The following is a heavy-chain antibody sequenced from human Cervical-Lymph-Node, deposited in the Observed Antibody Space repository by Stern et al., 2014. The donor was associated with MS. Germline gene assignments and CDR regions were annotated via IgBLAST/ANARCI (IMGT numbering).Heavy chain of an antibody. CDR2: TSYAGGNR. CDR3: AKDRRGGYNYLYGMDV. J-gene: IGHJ6*02. V-gene: IGHV3-30*18. D-gene: IGHD5-18*01. Sequence: VQLVESGGGVVQPGTSLRLSCTWARFTFRSYGIHWVRPAPGKGLEGVSVTSYAGGNRQDADSVQGRFTISRDNSKNTVYLHLNSLRPEDTGVYHCAKDRRGGYNYLYGMDVWGQGTTVTVS. CDR1: RFTFRSYG.